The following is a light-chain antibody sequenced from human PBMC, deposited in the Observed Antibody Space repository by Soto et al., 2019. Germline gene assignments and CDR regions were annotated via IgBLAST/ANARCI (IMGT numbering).Light chain of an antibody. V-gene: IGKV2-28*01. Sequence: DILMTQSPLSLPVTPGEPASISCRSSQSLLYSDGDNYLDWYLQKPGQSPQLLIYLASKRASGVPDRFSESGSGTDFTLRISRVEAEDVGLYYCMQALQTPNTFGQGTRLEI. CDR3: MQALQTPNT. CDR2: LAS. J-gene: IGKJ5*01. CDR1: QSLLYSDGDNY.